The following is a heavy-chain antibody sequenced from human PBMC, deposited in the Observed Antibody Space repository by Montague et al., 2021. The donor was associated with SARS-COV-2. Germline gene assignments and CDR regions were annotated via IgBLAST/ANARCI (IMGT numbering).Heavy chain of an antibody. CDR2: ISHGGGT. J-gene: IGHJ6*02. CDR1: GGSFSSY. D-gene: IGHD2-15*01. CDR3: ASHCGGGRCYFGMDV. Sequence: SETLSLTCDVYGGSFSSYWSWIRQPPGRGLEWVGQISHGGGTNYXPSLKGRVTISVDTSKNQVSLKLSSVTAADTAVYYCASHCGGGRCYFGMDVWGQGTTVTVSS. V-gene: IGHV4-34*01.